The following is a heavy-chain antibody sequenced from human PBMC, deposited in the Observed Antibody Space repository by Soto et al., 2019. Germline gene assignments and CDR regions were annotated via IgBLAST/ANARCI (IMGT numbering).Heavy chain of an antibody. V-gene: IGHV3-23*01. CDR3: AKEPVGPDWYFDL. J-gene: IGHJ2*01. CDR1: GLPLRGNA. Sequence: DVPLLESGGGLVQPGGSLRLSCAAPGLPLRGNAMSWFGRAPGKGLGWASGISGIGISTHEADSVKGRFPVSRDNSKNTLYLQMNSLRAEDTAVYNCAKEPVGPDWYFDLWGRGTLVTVSS. CDR2: ISGIGIST.